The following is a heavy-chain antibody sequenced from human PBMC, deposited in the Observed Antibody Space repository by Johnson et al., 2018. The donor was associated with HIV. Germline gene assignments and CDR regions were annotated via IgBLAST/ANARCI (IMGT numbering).Heavy chain of an antibody. CDR2: TNSDGSST. J-gene: IGHJ3*02. D-gene: IGHD6-19*01. Sequence: VQLVESGGGLVQPGGSLRLSCAASGLIFSRSWMHWVRQAPGKGLVWVSRTNSDGSSTSYADSVKGRFTISRDNSKNTLYLQMNSLRAGDTAVYYCARWGSGPTGDAFDSWGQGTMVTVSS. V-gene: IGHV3-74*02. CDR3: ARWGSGPTGDAFDS. CDR1: GLIFSRSW.